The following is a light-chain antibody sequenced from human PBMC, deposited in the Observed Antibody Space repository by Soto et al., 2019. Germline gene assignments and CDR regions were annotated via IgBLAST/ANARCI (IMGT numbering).Light chain of an antibody. CDR1: QSVGSNY. CDR2: GAS. CDR3: QQYGYSPIT. V-gene: IGKV3-20*01. Sequence: FVLTQSPGTLSLSPGERATLSCRASQSVGSNYLAWYQQKPGQAPRLLIYGASSSATGIADRFSGSGSGTDFTLTISRLEPEDFALYYCQQYGYSPITFGQGTRLEIK. J-gene: IGKJ5*01.